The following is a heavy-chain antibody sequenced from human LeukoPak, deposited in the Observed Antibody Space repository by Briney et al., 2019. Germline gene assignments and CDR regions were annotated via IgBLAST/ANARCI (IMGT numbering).Heavy chain of an antibody. CDR2: ISGSGGST. V-gene: IGHV3-23*01. D-gene: IGHD2-15*01. CDR1: GFTFSSYA. Sequence: PGGSLRLSCAASGFTFSSYAMSWVRQAPGKGLEWVSAISGSGGSTYYADSVKGRFTISRDNSKNTLYLQMNSLRAEDTAVYYCAKDRPHPFGYCSGGSCYSVAFDIWGQGTMVTVSS. CDR3: AKDRPHPFGYCSGGSCYSVAFDI. J-gene: IGHJ3*02.